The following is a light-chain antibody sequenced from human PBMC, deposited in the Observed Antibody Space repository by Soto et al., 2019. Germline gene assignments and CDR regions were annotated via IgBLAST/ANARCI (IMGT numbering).Light chain of an antibody. CDR3: QHYNSYSEA. V-gene: IGKV1-5*03. CDR2: KAS. CDR1: QSLLHSNGYNY. Sequence: MTQSPLSLPVTLGEPADISCRSSQSLLHSNGYNYLAWYQQKPGKAPKLLIYKASTLKSGVPSRFSGSGSGTEFTLTISSLQPDDFATYYCQHYNSYSEAFGQGTKVDIK. J-gene: IGKJ1*01.